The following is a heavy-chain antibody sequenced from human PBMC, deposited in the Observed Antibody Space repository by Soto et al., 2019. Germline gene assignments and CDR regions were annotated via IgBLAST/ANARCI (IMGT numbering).Heavy chain of an antibody. CDR3: ARWGYCSTSICYPFDY. V-gene: IGHV4-34*01. CDR2: INDSGST. D-gene: IGHD2-2*01. CDR1: GGSFSGFY. J-gene: IGHJ4*02. Sequence: SETLSLTCAVYGGSFSGFYWNWIRQPPGRGLEWIGEINDSGSTKYNPSLKSRVTISVDTSKNQFSLKLSSVTAADTAVYYCARWGYCSTSICYPFDYWGQGVLVTVSS.